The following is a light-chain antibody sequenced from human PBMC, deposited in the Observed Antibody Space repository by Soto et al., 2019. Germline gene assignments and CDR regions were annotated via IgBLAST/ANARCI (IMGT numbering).Light chain of an antibody. Sequence: DIQMTQSPSSLSASVGDRVTITCRASESISRHLNWYQQKPGKAPKLLVYAASSLQNGVPSRFSGSGSGTDFTLTISNLQPEDFATYYCQQSYSTLSITFGQGTRLEIK. CDR3: QQSYSTLSIT. CDR1: ESISRH. J-gene: IGKJ5*01. CDR2: AAS. V-gene: IGKV1-39*01.